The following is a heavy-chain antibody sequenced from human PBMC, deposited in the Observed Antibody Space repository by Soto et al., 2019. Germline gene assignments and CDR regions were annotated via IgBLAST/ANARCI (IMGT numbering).Heavy chain of an antibody. V-gene: IGHV3-33*01. J-gene: IGHJ4*02. D-gene: IGHD7-27*01. Sequence: PGGSLRLSCAASGFIFSTFGMHWVRHAPGKRLEWVAHIWDDGSNTYYADSVKGRFTISRDNSRNTVYLQMNSLRAEDTAVYQCVRELLGSGGHFDYWGQGTPVTVSS. CDR3: VRELLGSGGHFDY. CDR2: IWDDGSNT. CDR1: GFIFSTFG.